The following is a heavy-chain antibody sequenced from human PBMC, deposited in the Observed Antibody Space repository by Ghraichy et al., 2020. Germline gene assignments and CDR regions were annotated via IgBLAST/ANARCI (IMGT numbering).Heavy chain of an antibody. CDR2: ISYDGSNK. J-gene: IGHJ6*02. Sequence: GGSLRLSCAASGFTFSSYGMHWVRQAPGKGLEWVAVISYDGSNKYYADSVKGRFTISRDNSKNTLYLQMNSLRAEDTAVYYCAKGSGYYYAYYYGMDVWGQGTTVTVSS. D-gene: IGHD3-22*01. CDR1: GFTFSSYG. V-gene: IGHV3-30*18. CDR3: AKGSGYYYAYYYGMDV.